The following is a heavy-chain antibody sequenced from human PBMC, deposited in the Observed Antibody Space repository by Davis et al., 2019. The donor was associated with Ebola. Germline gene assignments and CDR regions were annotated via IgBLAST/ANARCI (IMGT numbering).Heavy chain of an antibody. CDR3: VRGDVVPPGARPDY. D-gene: IGHD2-15*01. CDR1: GGSFKGYY. CDR2: INHRGYI. Sequence: MPSETLSLTCAVYGGSFKGYYWSWIRQPPGKGLEWIGEINHRGYINYNPSLKSRVTISVDTSKNQFSLKVSSVTAADTAVYYCVRGDVVPPGARPDYWGRGTPVTVSA. V-gene: IGHV4-34*01. J-gene: IGHJ4*02.